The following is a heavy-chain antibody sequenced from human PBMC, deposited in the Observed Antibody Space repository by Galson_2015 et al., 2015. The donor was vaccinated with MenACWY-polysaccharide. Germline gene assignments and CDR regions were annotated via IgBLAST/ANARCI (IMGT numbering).Heavy chain of an antibody. D-gene: IGHD2-21*01. V-gene: IGHV1-8*01. CDR1: GYKFSSYD. J-gene: IGHJ4*02. CDR2: MNPNSGNT. CDR3: SRIIARKHTCVDS. Sequence: SVKVSCKASGYKFSSYDINWVRQASGQELEWMGWMNPNSGNTGYAQKFQGRVAMTRDTATSTAYMELRMLRYDDTAVYYCSRIIARKHTCVDSWGQGTLVSVS.